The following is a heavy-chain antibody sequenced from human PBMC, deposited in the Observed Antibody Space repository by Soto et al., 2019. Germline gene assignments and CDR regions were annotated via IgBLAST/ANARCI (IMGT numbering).Heavy chain of an antibody. J-gene: IGHJ5*02. Sequence: QLQLQESGPGLVKPSETLSLTCTVSGGSISSSSYYWGWIRQPPGKGLEWIGSIYYSGSTYYNPSLKSRVTISVDTSKNQFSLKLSSVTAADTAVYYCARHGGGHDFWSGYYTGNWFDPWGQGTLVTVSS. CDR1: GGSISSSSYY. D-gene: IGHD3-3*01. CDR2: IYYSGST. V-gene: IGHV4-39*01. CDR3: ARHGGGHDFWSGYYTGNWFDP.